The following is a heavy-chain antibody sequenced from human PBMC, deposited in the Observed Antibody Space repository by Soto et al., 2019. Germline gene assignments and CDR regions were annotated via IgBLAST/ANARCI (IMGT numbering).Heavy chain of an antibody. D-gene: IGHD1-1*01. CDR2: ISSSGSTI. CDR1: GFTFSSYE. J-gene: IGHJ3*02. CDR3: ARPLERRVHGAFDI. V-gene: IGHV3-48*03. Sequence: PGGSLRLSCAASGFTFSSYEMHWVRQAPGKGLEWVSYISSSGSTIYYADSMKGRFIISRDNAKKSLYLQMNSLRAEDTAVYYCARPLERRVHGAFDIWGQGTMVTVAS.